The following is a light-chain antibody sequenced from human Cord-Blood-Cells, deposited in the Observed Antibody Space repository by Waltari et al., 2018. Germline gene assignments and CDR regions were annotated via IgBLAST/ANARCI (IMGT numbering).Light chain of an antibody. J-gene: IGKJ4*01. CDR3: QQRSNWL. V-gene: IGKV3-11*01. CDR1: QSVSSY. CDR2: DAS. Sequence: EIVSTPSPATLSLSPGQTATLSCRASQSVSSYLAWYQQKPGQAPRLLIYDASSRATGIPARFSGSGSGTDFTLTISSLEPEDFAVYYCQQRSNWLFGGGTKVEIK.